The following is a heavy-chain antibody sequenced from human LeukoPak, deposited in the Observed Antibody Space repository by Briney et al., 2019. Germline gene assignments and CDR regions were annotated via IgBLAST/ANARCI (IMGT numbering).Heavy chain of an antibody. CDR2: IYHSGST. Sequence: SETLSLTCTVSGGSISSSSYYWGWIRQPPGKGLEWIGSIYHSGSTYYNPSLKSRVTISVDTSKNQFSLKLSSVTAADTAVYYCARRSSSWYSRFDPWGQGTLVTVSS. CDR3: ARRSSSWYSRFDP. D-gene: IGHD6-13*01. V-gene: IGHV4-39*01. CDR1: GGSISSSSYY. J-gene: IGHJ5*02.